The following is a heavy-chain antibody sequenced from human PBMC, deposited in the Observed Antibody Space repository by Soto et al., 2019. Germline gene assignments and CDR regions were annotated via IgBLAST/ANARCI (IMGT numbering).Heavy chain of an antibody. Sequence: QVQLVQSGAEVKKPGASVKVSCEASGYTFKMFGITWVRQAPGQGLEWLGWISVYTGNTDYARKIQDRVTLTTDTHGKTASMEERSLRSDDTDVYYWASTRRLYLNDDNGDYGASMEDSWGQGTLVTVSS. CDR3: ASTRRLYLNDDNGDYGASMEDS. V-gene: IGHV1-18*01. D-gene: IGHD4-17*01. CDR2: ISVYTGNT. CDR1: GYTFKMFG. J-gene: IGHJ4*02.